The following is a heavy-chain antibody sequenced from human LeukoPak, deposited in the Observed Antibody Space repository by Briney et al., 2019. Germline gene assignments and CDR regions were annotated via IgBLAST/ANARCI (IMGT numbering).Heavy chain of an antibody. CDR2: IKQDGSEK. D-gene: IGHD3-22*01. CDR3: AREGTEDSSGYYYLDY. CDR1: GFTFSSYW. J-gene: IGHJ4*02. V-gene: IGHV3-7*01. Sequence: PGGSLRLSCAASGFTFSSYWMSWVRQAPGKGLEWVANIKQDGSEKYYVDSVKGRFTISRDNAKNTLYLQMNSLRAEDTAVYYCAREGTEDSSGYYYLDYWGQGTLVTVSS.